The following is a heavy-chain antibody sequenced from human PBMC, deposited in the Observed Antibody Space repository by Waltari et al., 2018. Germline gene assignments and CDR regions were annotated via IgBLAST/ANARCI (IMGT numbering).Heavy chain of an antibody. Sequence: ELQVVESGGGLLQPGGSVRLSGAPTGFLASKPYMAWVRQAPGKGPEWVAVIFTSGSTYHADSVKGRFTISRDNSENTVHLQMKNLTAEDTALYYCARATNWVLEAFDLWGQGTMVTVSP. CDR2: IFTSGST. D-gene: IGHD1-1*01. CDR1: GFLASKPY. V-gene: IGHV3-53*01. CDR3: ARATNWVLEAFDL. J-gene: IGHJ3*01.